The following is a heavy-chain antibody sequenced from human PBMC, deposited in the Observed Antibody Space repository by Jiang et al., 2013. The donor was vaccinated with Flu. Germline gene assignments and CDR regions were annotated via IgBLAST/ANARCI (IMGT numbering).Heavy chain of an antibody. Sequence: GPGLVKPSETLSLTCTVSGGSISSYYWSWIRQPPGKGLEWIGYIYYKGNTNYNPSLKSRVTISVDTSKNQFSLKLTSVSAEDTAVYYCARVRGDYENWFDPWGQGTLVTVSS. V-gene: IGHV4-59*01. D-gene: IGHD4-17*01. CDR1: GGSISSYY. CDR2: IYYKGNT. J-gene: IGHJ5*02. CDR3: ARVRGDYENWFDP.